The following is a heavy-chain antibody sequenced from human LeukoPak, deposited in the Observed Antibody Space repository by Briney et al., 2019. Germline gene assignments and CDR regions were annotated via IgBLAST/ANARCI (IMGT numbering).Heavy chain of an antibody. V-gene: IGHV1-2*02. CDR1: GYTFTGYY. CDR2: INPNSGGT. D-gene: IGHD6-19*01. Sequence: GASVKVSCKASGYTFTGYYMHWVRQAPGQGLEWMGWINPNSGGTNYAQKFQGRVTMTRDTSISTAYMELSRLRSDDTAVYYCARDTGSLYSSGWYSLGYYYYGMDVWGQGTTVTVSS. J-gene: IGHJ6*02. CDR3: ARDTGSLYSSGWYSLGYYYYGMDV.